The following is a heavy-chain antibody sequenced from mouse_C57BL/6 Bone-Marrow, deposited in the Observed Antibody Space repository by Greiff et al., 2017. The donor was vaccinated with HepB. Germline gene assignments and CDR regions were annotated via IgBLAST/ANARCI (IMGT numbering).Heavy chain of an antibody. CDR3: ARIGTYDSNYRYFYY. J-gene: IGHJ2*01. CDR2: IYPRSGNT. V-gene: IGHV1-81*01. D-gene: IGHD2-5*01. Sequence: QVQLQQSGAELARPGASVKLSCKASGYTFTSYGISWVKQRTGQGLEWIGEIYPRSGNTYYNEKFKGKATLTADKSSSTAYMELRSLTSEDSAVYFCARIGTYDSNYRYFYYWGQGTTLTVSS. CDR1: GYTFTSYG.